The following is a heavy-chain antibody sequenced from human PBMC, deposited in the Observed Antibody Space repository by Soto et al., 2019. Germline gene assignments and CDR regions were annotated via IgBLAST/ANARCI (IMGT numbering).Heavy chain of an antibody. CDR1: GGTFTSYV. CDR2: IIPMFGTP. V-gene: IGHV1-69*01. D-gene: IGHD6-13*01. J-gene: IGHJ4*02. CDR3: AVNAGTAGAYYFED. Sequence: QVQLVQSGAEVKKPGSSVKVSCKASGGTFTSYVISWVRQAPGQGPEWMGGIIPMFGTPDYAQRFQGRVTITADESTNTAYMELNSLRSEDTAFYYCAVNAGTAGAYYFEDWGQGTLVTVST.